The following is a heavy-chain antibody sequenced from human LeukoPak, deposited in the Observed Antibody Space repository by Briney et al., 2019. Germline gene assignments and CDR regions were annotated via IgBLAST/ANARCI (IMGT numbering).Heavy chain of an antibody. CDR3: ANLLRWEPY. CDR2: ISVSGNT. V-gene: IGHV3-23*01. D-gene: IGHD4-23*01. CDR1: GFTLSSYA. Sequence: GGSLRLSCAASGFTLSSYAMSWVRQAPGKGLEWVSAISVSGNTYHADSVKGRFTISRDSSKNTLYLQMNRLRAEDAAVYYCANLLRWEPYWGQGTLVTVSS. J-gene: IGHJ4*02.